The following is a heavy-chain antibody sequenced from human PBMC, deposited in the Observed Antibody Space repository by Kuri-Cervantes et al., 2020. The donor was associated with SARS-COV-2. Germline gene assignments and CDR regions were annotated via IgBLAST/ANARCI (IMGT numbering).Heavy chain of an antibody. CDR2: IYYSGST. Sequence: GSLRLSCTVSGGSISSHYWSWIRQPPGKGLEWIGYIYYSGSTNYNPSLKSRVTISVDTSKNQFSLKLCSVTAADTAVYYCARDLGGSNYGGGDYWGQGTLVTVSS. CDR3: ARDLGGSNYGGGDY. CDR1: GGSISSHY. J-gene: IGHJ4*02. D-gene: IGHD4-23*01. V-gene: IGHV4-59*11.